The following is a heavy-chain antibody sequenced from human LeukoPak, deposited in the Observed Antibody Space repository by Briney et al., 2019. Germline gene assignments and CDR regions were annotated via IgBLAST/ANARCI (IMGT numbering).Heavy chain of an antibody. Sequence: SETLSLTCTVSGGSISSSSYYWGWIRQPPGKGLEWIGSIYYSGSTYYNPSLKSRVTISVDTSKNQFSLKLSSVTAADTAVYYCARGGPRQWTEEGYYFDYWGQGTLVTVSS. CDR1: GGSISSSSYY. CDR2: IYYSGST. J-gene: IGHJ4*02. CDR3: ARGGPRQWTEEGYYFDY. V-gene: IGHV4-39*07. D-gene: IGHD6-19*01.